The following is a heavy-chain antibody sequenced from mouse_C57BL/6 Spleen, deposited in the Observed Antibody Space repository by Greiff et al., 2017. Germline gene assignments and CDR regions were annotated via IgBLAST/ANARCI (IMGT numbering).Heavy chain of an antibody. J-gene: IGHJ3*01. CDR3: ARRAGMGGAFWFAY. CDR1: SYTFTSYW. Sequence: VQLQQPGAELVKPGASVKMSCKASSYTFTSYWITWVKQRPGQGLEWIGDIYPGSGSTNYNEKFKSKATLTVDTSSSTAYMQLSSLTSEDSAVYSCARRAGMGGAFWFAYWGQGTLVTVSA. D-gene: IGHD3-3*01. V-gene: IGHV1-55*01. CDR2: IYPGSGST.